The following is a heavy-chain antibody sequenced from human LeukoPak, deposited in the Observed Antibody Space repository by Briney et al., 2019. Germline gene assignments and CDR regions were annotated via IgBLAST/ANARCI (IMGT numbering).Heavy chain of an antibody. V-gene: IGHV3-15*01. CDR1: GFTFSSYW. CDR3: STSFGY. J-gene: IGHJ4*02. Sequence: GGSLRLSCAASGFTFSSYWMHWVRQAPGKGLEWVGRIKSTSDGATTDYAAPVKGRFTISRDDSKNTLYLQMNSLNTEDTAMYYCSTSFGYWGQGTRVTVSS. CDR2: IKSTSDGATT.